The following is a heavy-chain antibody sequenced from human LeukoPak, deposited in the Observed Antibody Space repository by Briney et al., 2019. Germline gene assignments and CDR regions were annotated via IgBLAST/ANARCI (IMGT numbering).Heavy chain of an antibody. CDR3: ARGRYNWNYSFDY. V-gene: IGHV4-34*01. D-gene: IGHD1-7*01. CDR2: INHSGST. CDR1: GGSFSGYY. J-gene: IGHJ4*02. Sequence: SETLSLTCAVYGGSFSGYYWSWIRQPPGKGLEWIGEINHSGSTNYNPSLKSRVTISVDTSKNQFSLKLSSVAAADTAVYYCARGRYNWNYSFDYWGQGTLVTVSS.